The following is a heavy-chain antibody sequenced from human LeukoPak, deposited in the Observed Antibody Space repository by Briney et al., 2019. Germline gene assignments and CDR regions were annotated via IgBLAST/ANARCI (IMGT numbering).Heavy chain of an antibody. CDR1: GYTFTAYY. J-gene: IGHJ4*02. D-gene: IGHD1-1*01. V-gene: IGHV1-8*03. CDR3: ARGTDDGDFDY. Sequence: ASVKVSCKASGYTFTAYYIHWVRQAPGQGLEWMGWINPYSGVTDCAQKFQGRVTITRNTSISTAYMELSSLRSEDTAVYYCARGTDDGDFDYWGQGTLVTVSS. CDR2: INPYSGVT.